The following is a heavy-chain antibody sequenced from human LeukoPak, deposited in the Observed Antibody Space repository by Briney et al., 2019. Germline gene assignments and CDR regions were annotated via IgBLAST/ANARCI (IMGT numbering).Heavy chain of an antibody. V-gene: IGHV4-59*05. Sequence: SETLSSTCTVSGGSISNYYWSWIRQPPGKGLEWIGSIYYSGSTYYNPSLKSRVTISVDTSKNQFSLKLSSVTAADTAVYYCARLRGYCSSTSCYGGSDYYYGMDVWGQGTTVTVSS. D-gene: IGHD2-2*01. CDR2: IYYSGST. J-gene: IGHJ6*02. CDR1: GGSISNYY. CDR3: ARLRGYCSSTSCYGGSDYYYGMDV.